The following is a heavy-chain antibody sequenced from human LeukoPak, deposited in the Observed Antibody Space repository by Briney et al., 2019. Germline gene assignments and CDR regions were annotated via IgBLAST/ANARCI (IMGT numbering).Heavy chain of an antibody. CDR2: INPNSGGT. J-gene: IGHJ5*02. CDR3: ARVPQASNRIFDP. D-gene: IGHD4-11*01. V-gene: IGHV1-2*06. CDR1: GYTFTGYY. Sequence: GASVKVSCKASGYTFTGYYMHWVRQAPGQGLEWMGRINPNSGGTNYAQKFQGRVTMTRDTSISTAYMELSRLRSDDTAVYYCARVPQASNRIFDPWGQGTLVTVPS.